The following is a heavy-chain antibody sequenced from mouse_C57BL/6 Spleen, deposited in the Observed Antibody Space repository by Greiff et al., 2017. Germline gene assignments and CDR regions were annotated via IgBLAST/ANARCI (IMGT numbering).Heavy chain of an antibody. CDR3: ATYGSAWFAY. Sequence: QVQLQQSGPELVKPGASVKISCKASGYAFSSSWMNWVKQRPGKGLEWIGRIYPGDGDTNYNGKFKGKATLTADKSSSPAYMQLSSLTSEDSAVYFCATYGSAWFAYWGQGTLVTVSA. V-gene: IGHV1-82*01. D-gene: IGHD1-1*02. CDR2: IYPGDGDT. J-gene: IGHJ3*01. CDR1: GYAFSSSW.